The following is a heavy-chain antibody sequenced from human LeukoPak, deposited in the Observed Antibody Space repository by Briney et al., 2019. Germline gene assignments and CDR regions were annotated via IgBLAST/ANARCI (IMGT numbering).Heavy chain of an antibody. CDR2: IKSKTDGGTT. J-gene: IGHJ6*03. Sequence: GGSLRLSCAASGFTFSSYSMNWVRQAPGKGLEWVGRIKSKTDGGTTDYAAPVKGRFTISRDDSKNTLYLQMNSLKTEDTAVYYCTTGFYYYYYYMDVWGKGTTVTVSS. V-gene: IGHV3-15*01. CDR1: GFTFSSYS. CDR3: TTGFYYYYYYMDV.